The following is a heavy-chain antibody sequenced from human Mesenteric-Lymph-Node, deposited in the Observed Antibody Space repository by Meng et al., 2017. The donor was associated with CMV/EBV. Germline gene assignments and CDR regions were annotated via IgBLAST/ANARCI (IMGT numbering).Heavy chain of an antibody. CDR2: IHHSGST. V-gene: IGHV4-30-2*06. J-gene: IGHJ4*02. CDR1: SVSSGGYS. D-gene: IGHD4-17*01. Sequence: SVSSGGYSWSWIRQSPGQGLEWIGYIHHSGSTYYNPSLKSRVTISVDRSKNQLSLKLTSVTAADSAVYYCARVSPPYGDYERIYFNNWGQGTLVTVSS. CDR3: ARVSPPYGDYERIYFNN.